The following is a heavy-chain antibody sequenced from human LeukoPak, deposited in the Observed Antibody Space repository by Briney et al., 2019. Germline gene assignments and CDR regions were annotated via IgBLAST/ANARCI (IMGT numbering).Heavy chain of an antibody. Sequence: GGSLRLSCAASGFSFKDYWMSWVRQAPGKGLEWVSAISGSGGSTYYADSVKGRFTISRDNSKNTLYLQMNSLRAEDTAVYYCAKGEEYSSSSHAFDIWGQGTMVTVSS. J-gene: IGHJ3*02. CDR1: GFSFKDYW. CDR2: ISGSGGST. D-gene: IGHD6-6*01. V-gene: IGHV3-23*01. CDR3: AKGEEYSSSSHAFDI.